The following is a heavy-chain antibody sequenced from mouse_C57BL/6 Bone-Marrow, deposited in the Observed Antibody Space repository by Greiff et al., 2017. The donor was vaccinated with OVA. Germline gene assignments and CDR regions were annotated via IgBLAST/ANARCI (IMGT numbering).Heavy chain of an antibody. CDR2: IDPSDSYT. J-gene: IGHJ1*03. V-gene: IGHV1-50*01. D-gene: IGHD1-1*01. CDR3: ARRLTIVARGYFDV. Sequence: QVQLKESGAELVKPGASVKLSCKASGYTFTSYWMQWVKQRPGQGLEWIGEIDPSDSYTNYNQKFKGKATLAVDTSSSTAYMQLSSVTSEDSAVYYCARRLTIVARGYFDVWGTGTTVTVSS. CDR1: GYTFTSYW.